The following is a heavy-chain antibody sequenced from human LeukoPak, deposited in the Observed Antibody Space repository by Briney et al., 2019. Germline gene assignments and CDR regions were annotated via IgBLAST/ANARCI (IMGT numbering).Heavy chain of an antibody. Sequence: GASVKVSCKASGYTFTSNFIHWVRQAPGQGLEWMGIINPSGGSTSYAQKFQGRVTMTRDTTTNVVYMEVASLRSDDTAVYYCARGGSSWYDNNWFDPWGQGTLVTVSS. J-gene: IGHJ5*02. CDR2: INPSGGST. D-gene: IGHD6-13*01. CDR1: GYTFTSNF. V-gene: IGHV1-46*01. CDR3: ARGGSSWYDNNWFDP.